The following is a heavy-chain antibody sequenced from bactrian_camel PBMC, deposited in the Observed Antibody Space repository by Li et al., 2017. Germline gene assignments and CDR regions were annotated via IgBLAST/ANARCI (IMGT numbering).Heavy chain of an antibody. J-gene: IGHJ4*01. CDR3: NAKLEVGYSGSWCTEVTDY. V-gene: IGHV3S25*01. D-gene: IGHD1*01. Sequence: QLVESGGGLVQPGGSLRLSCAASGFTFTSYWMYWVRQAPGKGLKWVSSITSSGGTTYYADSMQGRFTISRDNAKNTVYLQMNGLKPEDTAMYYCNAKLEVGYSGSWCTEVTDYWGQGTQVTVS. CDR1: GFTFTSYW. CDR2: ITSSGGTT.